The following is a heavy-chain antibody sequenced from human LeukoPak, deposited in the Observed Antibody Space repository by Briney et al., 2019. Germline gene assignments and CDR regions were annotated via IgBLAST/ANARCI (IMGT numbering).Heavy chain of an antibody. V-gene: IGHV1-69*13. CDR3: ARSRRDDSSGYSPRYFDY. CDR2: IIPIFGTA. Sequence: ASVKVSCKASGYTFTGYYVHWVRQAPGQGLEWMGGIIPIFGTANYAQKFQGRVTITADESTSTAYMELSSLRSEDTAVYYCARSRRDDSSGYSPRYFDYWGQGTLVTVSS. J-gene: IGHJ4*02. D-gene: IGHD3-22*01. CDR1: GYTFTGYY.